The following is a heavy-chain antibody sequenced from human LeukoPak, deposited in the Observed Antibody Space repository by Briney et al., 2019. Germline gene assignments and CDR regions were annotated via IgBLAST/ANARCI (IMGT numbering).Heavy chain of an antibody. Sequence: GASVKVSCEAPGYTFTSYYMHWVRQAPGQGLEWMGIINPSGGSTSYAQKFQGRVTMTRDTSTSTVYMELSSLRSEDTAVYYCARDGYSYGQGRYYYYYYMDVWGKGTTVTVSS. CDR3: ARDGYSYGQGRYYYYYYMDV. D-gene: IGHD5-18*01. CDR1: GYTFTSYY. V-gene: IGHV1-46*01. CDR2: INPSGGST. J-gene: IGHJ6*03.